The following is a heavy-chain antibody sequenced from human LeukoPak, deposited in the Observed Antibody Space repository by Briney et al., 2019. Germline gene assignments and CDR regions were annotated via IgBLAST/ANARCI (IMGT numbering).Heavy chain of an antibody. D-gene: IGHD5-24*01. Sequence: PGGSLRLSCAASGFTFSNYWMIWVRQAQGKGLEGVGNIKEDGSEKRYADCVRGRFTISRDNAQTSIYLQMNSLRAEDTAVYYCARASKPWLQLTWGQGTLVTVSS. J-gene: IGHJ5*02. CDR1: GFTFSNYW. V-gene: IGHV3-7*05. CDR3: ARASKPWLQLT. CDR2: IKEDGSEK.